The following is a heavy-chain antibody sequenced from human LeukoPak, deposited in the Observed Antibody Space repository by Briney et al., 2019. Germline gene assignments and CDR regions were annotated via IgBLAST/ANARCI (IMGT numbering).Heavy chain of an antibody. CDR3: ARESRIVGATGGMDV. CDR2: ISSSSSTI. Sequence: GGSLRLSCAASGFTFSSYSMNWVRQAPGKGLEWVSYISSSSSTIYYADFVKGRFTISRDNAKNSLYLQMNSLRAEDTAVYYCARESRIVGATGGMDVWGQGTTVTVSS. J-gene: IGHJ6*02. V-gene: IGHV3-48*04. D-gene: IGHD1-26*01. CDR1: GFTFSSYS.